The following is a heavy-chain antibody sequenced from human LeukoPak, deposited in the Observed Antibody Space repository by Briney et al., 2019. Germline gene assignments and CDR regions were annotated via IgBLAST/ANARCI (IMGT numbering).Heavy chain of an antibody. D-gene: IGHD5-24*01. CDR2: IYYSGST. CDR1: GGSISSHY. CDR3: ARDGYSRIDY. J-gene: IGHJ4*02. V-gene: IGHV4-59*11. Sequence: SETLSLTCTVSGGSISSHYWSWIRQPPGKGLEWIGYIYYSGSTNYNPSLKSRVTISVDTSKNQFSLKLSSVTAADTAVYYCARDGYSRIDYWGQGTLVTVSS.